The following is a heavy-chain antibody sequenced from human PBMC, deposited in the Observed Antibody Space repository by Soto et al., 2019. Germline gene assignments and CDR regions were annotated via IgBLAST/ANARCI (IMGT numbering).Heavy chain of an antibody. D-gene: IGHD1-26*01. CDR2: ISYDGNNK. CDR1: GFTFSSYS. J-gene: IGHJ4*02. V-gene: IGHV3-30-3*01. CDR3: AREFTVGSTKAVLAY. Sequence: SLRLSCVVSGFTFSSYSMYWVRQAPGKGLEWATIISYDGNNKYYADFVKGRFTVSRDNSKNTLYLQMTSLRAEDTAIYYCAREFTVGSTKAVLAYWGQGTPVTVSS.